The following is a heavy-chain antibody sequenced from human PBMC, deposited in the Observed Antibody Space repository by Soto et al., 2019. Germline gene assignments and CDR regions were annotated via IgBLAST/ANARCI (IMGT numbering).Heavy chain of an antibody. CDR3: ARARDYLFDF. Sequence: PGGSLRLSCAASGFTFSSHWMTWVRQAPGKGLEWVANINPDGSGKYYVDSLKGRVTISRDNAKNSLYLQMNNLRAEDTAVYYCARARDYLFDFWGQGTLVTVSS. CDR1: GFTFSSHW. V-gene: IGHV3-7*01. CDR2: INPDGSGK. D-gene: IGHD4-17*01. J-gene: IGHJ4*02.